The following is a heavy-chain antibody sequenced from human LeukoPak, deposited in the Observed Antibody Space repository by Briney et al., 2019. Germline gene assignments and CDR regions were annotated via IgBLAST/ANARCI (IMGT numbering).Heavy chain of an antibody. D-gene: IGHD2-15*01. Sequence: GGSLRLSCAASGFTFSNHAMNWVRQAPGKGLEWVSIISGSGTVTYYADSVKGRFTISRDNSKNTLYLQMNSLRAEDTAVYYCAKTSVGEGRIIASGYSDNWGQGTLVTVSS. CDR3: AKTSVGEGRIIASGYSDN. CDR1: GFTFSNHA. CDR2: ISGSGTVT. V-gene: IGHV3-23*01. J-gene: IGHJ4*02.